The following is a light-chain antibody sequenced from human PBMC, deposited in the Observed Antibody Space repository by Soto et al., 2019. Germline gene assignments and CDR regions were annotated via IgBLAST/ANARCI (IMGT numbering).Light chain of an antibody. Sequence: QSVLTQPASLSGSPGQPITISCTGTSSDVGGYSYVSWFQQHPGKAPKLVIYEVSNRPSGVSNRFSGSKYDNTASLFISGLQAEDEADYYCSSYTSSSTLVFGTGTKVTVL. CDR3: SSYTSSSTLV. CDR2: EVS. V-gene: IGLV2-14*01. CDR1: SSDVGGYSY. J-gene: IGLJ1*01.